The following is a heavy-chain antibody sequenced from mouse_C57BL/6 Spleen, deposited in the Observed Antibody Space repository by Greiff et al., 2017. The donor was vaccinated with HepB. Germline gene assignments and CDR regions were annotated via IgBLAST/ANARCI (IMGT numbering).Heavy chain of an antibody. V-gene: IGHV1-64*01. CDR2: IHPNSGST. J-gene: IGHJ1*03. Sequence: QVQLQQPGAELVKPGASVKLSCKASGYTFTSYWMHWVKQRPGQGLEWIGMIHPNSGSTNYNEKFKSKATLTVDKSSSTAYMQLSSLTSEDSAVYYCARFYYDYHLWYFYVWGTGTTVTVSS. CDR3: ARFYYDYHLWYFYV. CDR1: GYTFTSYW. D-gene: IGHD2-4*01.